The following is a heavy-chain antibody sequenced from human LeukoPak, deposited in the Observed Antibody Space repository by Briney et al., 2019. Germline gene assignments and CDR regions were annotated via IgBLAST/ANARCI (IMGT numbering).Heavy chain of an antibody. CDR3: ARRRRIVGATPGAFGI. CDR1: GGSFSGYY. D-gene: IGHD1-26*01. J-gene: IGHJ3*02. V-gene: IGHV4-34*01. Sequence: SSETLPLTCAVYGGSFSGYYWSWIRQPPGKGLEWIGEINHSGSTNYNPSLKSRVTISVDTSKNQLSLKLSSVTAADTAVYYCARRRRIVGATPGAFGIWGQGTMVTVSS. CDR2: INHSGST.